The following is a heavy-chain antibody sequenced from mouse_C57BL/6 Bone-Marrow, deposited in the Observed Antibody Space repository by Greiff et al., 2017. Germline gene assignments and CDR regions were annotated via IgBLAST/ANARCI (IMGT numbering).Heavy chain of an antibody. CDR1: GYTFTSYW. CDR2: IHPNSGST. Sequence: QVQLQQSGAELVKPGASVKLSCKASGYTFTSYWMHWVKQRPGQGLEWIGMIHPNSGSTNYNEKFKIKATLTVDKSSSTAYMQLSSLTSEDSAVYYCARCLYAMDYWGQGTSVTVSS. J-gene: IGHJ4*01. V-gene: IGHV1-64*01. CDR3: ARCLYAMDY.